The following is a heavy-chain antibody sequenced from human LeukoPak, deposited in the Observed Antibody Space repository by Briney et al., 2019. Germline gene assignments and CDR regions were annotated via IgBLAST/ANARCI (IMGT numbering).Heavy chain of an antibody. CDR1: GFTFSSYW. CDR3: AREQTPVIHYYFAS. J-gene: IGHJ4*02. Sequence: SGGSLRLSCAASGFTFSSYWMSRVRQAPGKGLKWVANIKQDGSDYYYVDSVKGRFTISRDNAKNSLYLQMNSLRAEDTAVYYCAREQTPVIHYYFASWGQGTLVTVSS. V-gene: IGHV3-7*01. CDR2: IKQDGSDY. D-gene: IGHD3-16*02.